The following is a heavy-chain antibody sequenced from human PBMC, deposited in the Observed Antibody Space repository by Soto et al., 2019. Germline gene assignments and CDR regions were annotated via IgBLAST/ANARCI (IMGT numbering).Heavy chain of an antibody. V-gene: IGHV3-11*01. CDR2: ISSSGSTI. CDR3: AREVYSSSLLTYYYYFAMDV. Sequence: QVQLVESGGGLVKPGGSLRLSCAASGFTFSDYYMSWIRQAPGKGLEWVSYISSSGSTIYYADSVKGRFTISRDNAKNSLYLQINSLRAEDTAVYYCAREVYSSSLLTYYYYFAMDVWGQGTTVTVSS. D-gene: IGHD6-6*01. CDR1: GFTFSDYY. J-gene: IGHJ6*02.